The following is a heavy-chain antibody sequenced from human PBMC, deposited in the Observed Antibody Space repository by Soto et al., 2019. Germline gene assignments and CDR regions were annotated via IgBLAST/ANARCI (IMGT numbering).Heavy chain of an antibody. CDR3: AYRNLDYGDYYPFDY. CDR1: GYTFTSYG. CDR2: ISAYNGNT. D-gene: IGHD4-17*01. V-gene: IGHV1-18*01. J-gene: IGHJ4*02. Sequence: ASVKVSCKASGYTFTSYGISWVRQAPGQGLEWMGWISAYNGNTNYAQKLQGRVTMTTDTSTSTAYMELRSLRSDDTAVYYCAYRNLDYGDYYPFDYWGQGTLVTSPQ.